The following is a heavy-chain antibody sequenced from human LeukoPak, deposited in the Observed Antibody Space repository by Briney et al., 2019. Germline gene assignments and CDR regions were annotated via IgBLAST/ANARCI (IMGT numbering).Heavy chain of an antibody. J-gene: IGHJ4*02. CDR2: ISHSGAT. Sequence: SETLSLTCAVYGGSFSDYYWSWIRQPPGKGLEWIGEISHSGATNYNPSLKSRITMSMDTSKNQFSLKLNSVTAADTAVYYCARGLGLPQFDYWGQGTLVTVSS. CDR3: ARGLGLPQFDY. V-gene: IGHV4-34*01. CDR1: GGSFSDYY. D-gene: IGHD2/OR15-2a*01.